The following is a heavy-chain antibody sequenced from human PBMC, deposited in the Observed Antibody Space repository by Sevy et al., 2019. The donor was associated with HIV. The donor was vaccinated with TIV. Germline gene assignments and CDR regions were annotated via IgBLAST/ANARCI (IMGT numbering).Heavy chain of an antibody. CDR1: GGSFSGYY. Sequence: SETLSLTCAVYGGSFSGYYWSWIRQPPGKGLEWMGEINHSGSTNYNPSLKSRVTISVDTSKNQFSLKLSSVTAADTAVYYCARSSVDTAMVAFDYWGQGTLVTVSS. CDR3: ARSSVDTAMVAFDY. J-gene: IGHJ4*02. D-gene: IGHD5-18*01. CDR2: INHSGST. V-gene: IGHV4-34*01.